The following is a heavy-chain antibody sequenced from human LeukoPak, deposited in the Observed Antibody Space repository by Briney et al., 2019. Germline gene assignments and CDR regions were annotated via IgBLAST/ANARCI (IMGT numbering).Heavy chain of an antibody. CDR3: ARAYCSSNTSCARGWYFDL. CDR1: GNTFTSYY. CDR2: INPSGGST. V-gene: IGHV1-46*01. D-gene: IGHD2-2*01. Sequence: ASVKVSCKAPGNTFTSYYMHWVRQAPGQGLEWMGIINPSGGSTSYAQKFQGRVTMTRDTSTSTVYMELSSLRSEDTAVYYCARAYCSSNTSCARGWYFDLWGRGTLVTVSS. J-gene: IGHJ2*01.